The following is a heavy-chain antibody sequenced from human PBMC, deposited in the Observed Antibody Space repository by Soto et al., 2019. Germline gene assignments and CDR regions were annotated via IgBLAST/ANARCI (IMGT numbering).Heavy chain of an antibody. CDR3: AKVWDKDYYYYMDV. J-gene: IGHJ6*03. D-gene: IGHD3-16*01. V-gene: IGHV3-30*18. Sequence: PGGSLRLSCAASGFTFSSYGMHWVRQAPGKGLEWVAVISYDGSNKYYADSVKGRFTISRDNSKNTLYLQMNSLRAEDTAVYYCAKVWDKDYYYYMDVWGKGTTVTVSS. CDR1: GFTFSSYG. CDR2: ISYDGSNK.